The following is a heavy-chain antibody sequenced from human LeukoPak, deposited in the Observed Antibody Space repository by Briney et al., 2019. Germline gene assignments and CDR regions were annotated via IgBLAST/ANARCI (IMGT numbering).Heavy chain of an antibody. CDR1: GGSISSDNYY. D-gene: IGHD5-18*01. J-gene: IGHJ4*02. CDR2: IYASGST. Sequence: SETLSLTCTVSGGSISSDNYYWSWIRQPAGEGLEWIGRIYASGSTNYSPSLKSRVTVSVDTSKSQFSLKLSSVTAADTAVYYCVSLGYSYGYNYFDYWGQGTLVTVPS. V-gene: IGHV4-61*02. CDR3: VSLGYSYGYNYFDY.